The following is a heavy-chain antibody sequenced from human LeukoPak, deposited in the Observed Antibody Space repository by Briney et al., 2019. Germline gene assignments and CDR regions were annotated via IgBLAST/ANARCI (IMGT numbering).Heavy chain of an antibody. J-gene: IGHJ6*03. Sequence: TSETLSLTCTVSGGSISSAAYYWSWIRQPAGKALEWIGRIYTSGSTDYNPSLKSRVTISVDTSKNKFSLKLSFVTAADTAVYYCARDPSAGGDYSRYYYYYMDVWGKGTTVTVSS. CDR1: GGSISSAAYY. V-gene: IGHV4-61*02. CDR2: IYTSGST. D-gene: IGHD4-17*01. CDR3: ARDPSAGGDYSRYYYYYMDV.